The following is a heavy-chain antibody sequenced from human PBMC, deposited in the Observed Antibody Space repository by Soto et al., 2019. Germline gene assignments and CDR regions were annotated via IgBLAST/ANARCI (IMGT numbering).Heavy chain of an antibody. D-gene: IGHD3-9*01. V-gene: IGHV3-23*01. J-gene: IGHJ6*02. CDR2: ITGSGGST. CDR3: AKEYSDFLTAFYGPLNIYYYYSDMDV. Sequence: GGSLRLSCAASGFTFSSYAMSWVRQAPGKGLEWVSSITGSGGSTYNADSVKGRFTISRDNSENTLYLQMNSLRAEDTAVYYCAKEYSDFLTAFYGPLNIYYYYSDMDVWGQGTTVTVYS. CDR1: GFTFSSYA.